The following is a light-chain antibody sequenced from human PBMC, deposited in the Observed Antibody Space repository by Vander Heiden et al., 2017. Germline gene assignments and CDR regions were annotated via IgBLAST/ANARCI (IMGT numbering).Light chain of an antibody. CDR2: GAS. J-gene: IGKJ2*01. CDR1: QSVSSSY. V-gene: IGKV3-20*01. CDR3: QQYGSSRP. Sequence: EIVLTQSPGTLSLSPGERATLSCRASQSVSSSYLAWYQQKPGQAPRLLIYGASSRATGITDRVSGSGSGTDFTLTISRLEPEDFAVYYGQQYGSSRPVGQGTKLEIK.